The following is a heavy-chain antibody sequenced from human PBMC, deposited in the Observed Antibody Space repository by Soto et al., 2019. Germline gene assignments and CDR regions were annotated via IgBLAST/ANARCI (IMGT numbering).Heavy chain of an antibody. CDR1: GGTFSSYA. J-gene: IGHJ6*02. V-gene: IGHV1-69*12. Sequence: QVQLVQSGAEVKKSGSSVKVSCKASGGTFSSYAISWVRQAPGQGLEWMGGIIPIFGTADYAQKFQGRVTITADESTSTAYMELSSLRSEDTAVYYCARHVPAAGYYYGMDVWGQGTTVTVSS. CDR3: ARHVPAAGYYYGMDV. D-gene: IGHD2-2*01. CDR2: IIPIFGTA.